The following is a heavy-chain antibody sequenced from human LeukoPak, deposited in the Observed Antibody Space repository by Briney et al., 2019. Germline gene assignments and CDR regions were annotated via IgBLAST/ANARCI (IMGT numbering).Heavy chain of an antibody. CDR2: IYTSGST. D-gene: IGHD2-21*01. Sequence: SETLSLTCTVSGGSISSYYWSWIRQPAGKGLEWIGRIYTSGSTNYNPSLKSRVTMSVDTSKNQFSLKLSSVTAADTAVYYCAKDKGPIVVVSFDYWGQGTLVTVSS. CDR3: AKDKGPIVVVSFDY. CDR1: GGSISSYY. V-gene: IGHV4-4*07. J-gene: IGHJ4*02.